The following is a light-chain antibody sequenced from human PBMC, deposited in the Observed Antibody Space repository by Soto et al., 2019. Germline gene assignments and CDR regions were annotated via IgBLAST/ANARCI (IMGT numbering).Light chain of an antibody. J-gene: IGKJ1*01. Sequence: EIVLTQSPGTLSLSPGQSATLSCRASQSLASRSIAWYQQKPGQAPRVLMYGASSRAAGCPDRFSGSGSGTDFTLNISRLEPDDVAVYYCQQYVTSPQTFGQGTKVEIK. CDR3: QQYVTSPQT. CDR1: QSLASRS. CDR2: GAS. V-gene: IGKV3-20*01.